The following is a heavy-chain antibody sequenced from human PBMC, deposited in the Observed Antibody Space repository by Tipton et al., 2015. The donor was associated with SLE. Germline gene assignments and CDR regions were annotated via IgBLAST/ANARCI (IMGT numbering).Heavy chain of an antibody. V-gene: IGHV4-39*07. CDR2: IYHSGST. Sequence: LRLSCTVSGGSISSSSYYWGWIRQPPGKGLEWIGSIYHSGSTYYNPSLKSRVTISVDTSKNQFSLKLSSVTAADTAVYYCASDDYWGQGTLVTVSS. CDR1: GGSISSSSYY. J-gene: IGHJ4*02. CDR3: ASDDY.